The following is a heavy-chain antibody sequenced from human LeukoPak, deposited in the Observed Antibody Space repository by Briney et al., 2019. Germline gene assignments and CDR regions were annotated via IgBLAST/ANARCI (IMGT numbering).Heavy chain of an antibody. D-gene: IGHD5-18*01. CDR2: ISSSGSFV. CDR3: ARAGGGGYNYGLDY. V-gene: IGHV3-11*04. Sequence: GGSLRLSCAASTFTFSDYYMSWIRQAPGKGREWVSHISSSGSFVYYADSVKGRFTISRDNAKNSLDLQMNSLRDVDTAIYCCARAGGGGYNYGLDYWGEGILVAVSS. CDR1: TFTFSDYY. J-gene: IGHJ4*02.